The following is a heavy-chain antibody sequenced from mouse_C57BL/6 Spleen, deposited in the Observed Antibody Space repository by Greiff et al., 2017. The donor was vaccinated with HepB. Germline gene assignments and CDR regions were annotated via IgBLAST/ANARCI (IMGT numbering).Heavy chain of an antibody. D-gene: IGHD1-1*02. CDR2: INPSNGGT. V-gene: IGHV1-53*01. CDR3: ASSVLACFPAWPGYFDY. J-gene: IGHJ2*01. Sequence: VQLQQPGTELVKPGASVKLSCKASGYTFTSYWMHWVKQRPGQGLEWIGNINPSNGGTNYNEKFKSKATLTVDKSSSTAYMQLSSLKSEDSAVYYWASSVLACFPAWPGYFDYWGKGTTLTVSS. CDR1: GYTFTSYW.